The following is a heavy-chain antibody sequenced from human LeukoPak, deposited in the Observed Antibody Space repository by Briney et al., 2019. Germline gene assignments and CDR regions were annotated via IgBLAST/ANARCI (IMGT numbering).Heavy chain of an antibody. CDR2: ISSSSSYI. V-gene: IGHV3-21*01. Sequence: GGSLRLSCAASGFTFSSYSMNWVRQAPGKGLEWVSSISSSSSYIYYADSVKGRFTISRDNAKNSLYLQMNSLRAEDTAVYYCARDRLVVSFAPNGMDVWGQGTTVTVSS. J-gene: IGHJ6*02. D-gene: IGHD3-16*01. CDR1: GFTFSSYS. CDR3: ARDRLVVSFAPNGMDV.